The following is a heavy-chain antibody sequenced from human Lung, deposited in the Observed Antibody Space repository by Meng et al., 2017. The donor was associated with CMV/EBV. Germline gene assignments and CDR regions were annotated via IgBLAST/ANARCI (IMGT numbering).Heavy chain of an antibody. V-gene: IGHV1-24*01. CDR1: GYTLSELS. J-gene: IGHJ6*02. Sequence: SXXVSXKVSGYTLSELSMHWVRQAPGKGLEWMGGFDPEDGEAIYAQKFQGRVTMTEDTSTDTAYMELSSLRSDDTAVYYCAKVPRFYSYYGLDVWGQGDTVTVSS. CDR3: AKVPRFYSYYGLDV. D-gene: IGHD3-10*01. CDR2: FDPEDGEA.